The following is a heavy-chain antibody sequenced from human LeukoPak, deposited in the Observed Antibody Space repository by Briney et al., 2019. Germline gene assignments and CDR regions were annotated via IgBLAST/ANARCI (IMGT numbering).Heavy chain of an antibody. CDR3: ASRHDYGGTKLIFDY. Sequence: ASVKVSCKASGYTFTSYDINWVRQATGQGLEWMGWMNPNSGNTGYAQKFQGRVTITADKSTSTAYMELSSLRPEDTAVYYCASRHDYGGTKLIFDYWGQGTLVTVSS. D-gene: IGHD4-17*01. CDR2: MNPNSGNT. J-gene: IGHJ4*02. V-gene: IGHV1-8*01. CDR1: GYTFTSYD.